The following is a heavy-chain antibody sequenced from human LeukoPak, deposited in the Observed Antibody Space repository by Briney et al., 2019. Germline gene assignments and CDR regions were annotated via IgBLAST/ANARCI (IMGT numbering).Heavy chain of an antibody. J-gene: IGHJ4*02. V-gene: IGHV4-34*01. CDR3: SFGFGELLPAY. D-gene: IGHD3-10*01. Sequence: SETLSLTCAVYGASFSGYYWSWIRQPPGKGLEWIGEINHSGSTKYNPSLKSRVTISVDTSKNQFSLKLSSMTAADTAVYYCSFGFGELLPAYWGQGSLVTVSS. CDR2: INHSGST. CDR1: GASFSGYY.